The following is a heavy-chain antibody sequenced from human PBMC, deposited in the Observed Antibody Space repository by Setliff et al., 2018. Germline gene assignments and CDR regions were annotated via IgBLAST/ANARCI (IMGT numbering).Heavy chain of an antibody. CDR3: ARAKGTSMATQYFDY. CDR1: GLTFSDHD. D-gene: IGHD3-10*01. Sequence: PGGSLRLSCTASGLTFSDHDMDWVRQAPGKGLEWVGRSNNKVESFTTQYAASVKGRFTMSRDESQNSLTLQMSSLKTEDTAVYFCARAKGTSMATQYFDYWGQGTPVTVSS. V-gene: IGHV3-72*01. J-gene: IGHJ4*02. CDR2: SNNKVESFTT.